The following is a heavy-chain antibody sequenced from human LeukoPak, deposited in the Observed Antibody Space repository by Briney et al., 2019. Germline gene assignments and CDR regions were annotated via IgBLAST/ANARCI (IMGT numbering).Heavy chain of an antibody. CDR3: AREGRMVRGVIHFQH. V-gene: IGHV1-18*01. Sequence: ASVKVSCKASGYTFTSYGISWVRQAPGQGLEWMGWISAYNGNTNYAQKLQGRVTMTTDTSTSTAYMELRSLRSDDTAVYYCAREGRMVRGVIHFQHWGQGTLVTVSS. D-gene: IGHD3-10*01. CDR1: GYTFTSYG. CDR2: ISAYNGNT. J-gene: IGHJ1*01.